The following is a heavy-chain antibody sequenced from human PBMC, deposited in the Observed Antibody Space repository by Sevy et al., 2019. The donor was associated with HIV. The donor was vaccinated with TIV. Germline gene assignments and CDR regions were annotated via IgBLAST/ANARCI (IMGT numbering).Heavy chain of an antibody. CDR1: GFTFSDYY. CDR3: ARVEYDFWSGYYSGYGMDV. Sequence: GSLRLSCAASGFTFSDYYMSWIRQAPGKGLEWVSYISSSGSTIYYADSVKGRFTISRDNAKNSLYLQMNSLRAGDTAVYYCARVEYDFWSGYYSGYGMDVWGQGTTVTVSS. CDR2: ISSSGSTI. V-gene: IGHV3-11*01. D-gene: IGHD3-3*01. J-gene: IGHJ6*02.